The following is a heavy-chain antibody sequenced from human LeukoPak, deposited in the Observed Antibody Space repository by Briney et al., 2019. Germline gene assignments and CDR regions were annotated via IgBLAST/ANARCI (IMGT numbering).Heavy chain of an antibody. D-gene: IGHD5-12*01. CDR2: INHSGST. J-gene: IGHJ5*02. CDR1: GGSFSGYY. Sequence: SETLSLTCAVYGGSFSGYYWSWIRQPPGKGLEWIGEINHSGSTNYNPSLKSRVTISVDTSKNQFSLKLSSVTAADTAVYYCARASARGYDHRFDPWSQGTLVTVSS. CDR3: ARASARGYDHRFDP. V-gene: IGHV4-34*01.